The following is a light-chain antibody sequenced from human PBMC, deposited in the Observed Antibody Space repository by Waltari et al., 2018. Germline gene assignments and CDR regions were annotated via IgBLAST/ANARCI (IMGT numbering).Light chain of an antibody. CDR3: QQYGNLPPSVT. CDR2: DAS. CDR1: QGINKY. V-gene: IGKV1-33*01. Sequence: DIQMTQSPSSLSASVGDRVTITCQASQGINKYLNWYQQKPGKPPNLLIYDASNLETGVPSRFSGSGSGRHVTRTISSLQPEDIATYYCQQYGNLPPSVTFGQGTRLEIK. J-gene: IGKJ5*01.